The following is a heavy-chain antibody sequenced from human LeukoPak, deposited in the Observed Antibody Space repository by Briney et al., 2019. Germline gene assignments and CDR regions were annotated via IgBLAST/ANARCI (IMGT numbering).Heavy chain of an antibody. CDR2: IYYSGST. J-gene: IGHJ3*02. CDR1: GGSISSSSYY. V-gene: IGHV4-39*07. Sequence: KPSETLSLTCTVSGGSISSSSYYWGWIRQPPGKGLEWIGSIYYSGSTNYNPSLKSRVTISVDTSKNQFSLKLSSVTAADTAVYYCARGLRIQLWLPRFYAFDIWGQGTMVTVSS. CDR3: ARGLRIQLWLPRFYAFDI. D-gene: IGHD5-18*01.